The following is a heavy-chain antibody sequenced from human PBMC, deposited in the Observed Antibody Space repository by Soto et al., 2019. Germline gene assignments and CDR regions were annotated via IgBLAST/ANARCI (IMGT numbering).Heavy chain of an antibody. D-gene: IGHD6-19*01. CDR1: GFTFNSYG. CDR3: ARPLVAPVAGPYYYGMDV. J-gene: IGHJ6*02. CDR2: IWYDGNTK. V-gene: IGHV3-33*01. Sequence: QIQLVESGGGVVQPGSSLRLSFTASGFTFNSYGFNWVRQAPGKGLEWGAVIWYDGNTKYYADSVKGRFTISRDNLRSTVYLQMNSLTAEDTAVYYCARPLVAPVAGPYYYGMDVWGQGTTVTVSS.